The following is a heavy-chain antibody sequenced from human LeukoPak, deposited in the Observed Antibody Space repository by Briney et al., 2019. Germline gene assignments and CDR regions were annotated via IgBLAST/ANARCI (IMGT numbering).Heavy chain of an antibody. J-gene: IGHJ3*02. CDR2: IYSDNT. D-gene: IGHD2-21*01. V-gene: IGHV3-53*01. CDR3: ARELFLSAFDI. Sequence: GGSLRLSCTVSGFTVSSNSMSWVRQAPGKGLEWVSFIYSDNTHYSDSVKGRFTISRDNSKNTLYLQMNSLRAEDTAVYYCARELFLSAFDIWGQGTMVTVSS. CDR1: GFTVSSNS.